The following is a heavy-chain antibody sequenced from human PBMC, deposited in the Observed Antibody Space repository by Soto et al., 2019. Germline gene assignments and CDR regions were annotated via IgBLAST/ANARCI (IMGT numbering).Heavy chain of an antibody. D-gene: IGHD2-21*02. V-gene: IGHV1-46*02. CDR1: GYSLNTYY. J-gene: IGHJ4*02. CDR3: ARGGHIAVVTASFDY. CDR2: IHPSGGGS. Sequence: ASVKVSCKPSGYSLNTYYLHWVRQAPGQGLEWMGIIHPSGGGSTYAQKFLGRVTMTRDTSTSTVFMELSSLRSADTAVYYCARGGHIAVVTASFDYWGQGTLVTVSS.